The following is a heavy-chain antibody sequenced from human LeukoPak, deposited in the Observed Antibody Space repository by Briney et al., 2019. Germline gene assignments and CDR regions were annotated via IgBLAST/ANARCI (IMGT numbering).Heavy chain of an antibody. V-gene: IGHV3-7*02. Sequence: GGSLRLSCATSGFTFSNYWMSWVRQAPGKGLEWVANINQDGSEKYYVDSVKGRFTIFRDNAKNSLYLQMNSLRAEDTAVYYCARPYDSNRDHSGYGYWGRGTLVTVSS. D-gene: IGHD5-12*01. CDR3: ARPYDSNRDHSGYGY. CDR1: GFTFSNYW. CDR2: INQDGSEK. J-gene: IGHJ4*02.